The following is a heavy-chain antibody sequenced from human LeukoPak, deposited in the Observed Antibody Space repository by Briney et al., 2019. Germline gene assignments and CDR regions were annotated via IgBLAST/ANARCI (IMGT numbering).Heavy chain of an antibody. J-gene: IGHJ4*02. D-gene: IGHD6-19*01. CDR3: AKGSRNSRPYYFDF. CDR1: GFTFSSYW. V-gene: IGHV3-74*01. Sequence: GGSLRLSCAASGFTFSSYWMHWVRQAPGKGLVWVSRINSGGSSTTYADSVKGRFTISRDNSKNTLYLQMNSLRAEDTAVYYCAKGSRNSRPYYFDFWGQGTLVTVSS. CDR2: INSGGSST.